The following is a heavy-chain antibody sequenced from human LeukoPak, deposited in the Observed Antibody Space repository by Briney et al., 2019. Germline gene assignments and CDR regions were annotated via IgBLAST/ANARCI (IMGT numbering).Heavy chain of an antibody. J-gene: IGHJ4*02. CDR3: ARGSRGIAAAFDY. CDR1: GGTFSSYA. D-gene: IGHD6-13*01. V-gene: IGHV1-69*05. CDR2: IIPIFGTA. Sequence: SVKVSCKASGGTFSSYAISWVRQAPGQGLEWMGGIIPIFGTANYAQKFQGRVTITTDESTSTAYMELSSLRSEDTAVYYCARGSRGIAAAFDYWGQGTLVTVSS.